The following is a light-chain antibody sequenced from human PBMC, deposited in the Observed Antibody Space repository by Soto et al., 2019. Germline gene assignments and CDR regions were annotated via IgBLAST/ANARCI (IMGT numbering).Light chain of an antibody. CDR2: GIS. V-gene: IGKV3-15*01. Sequence: EMVMTQSPAILSVSPGESATLSCRASQSVNSNYSAWYQQHPGQPPRLLIYGISTRATGIPARFSGSGSGTEFSLTISSLQSEDFAVYYCQQYSKWPITFGQGRRLEI. J-gene: IGKJ5*01. CDR1: QSVNSN. CDR3: QQYSKWPIT.